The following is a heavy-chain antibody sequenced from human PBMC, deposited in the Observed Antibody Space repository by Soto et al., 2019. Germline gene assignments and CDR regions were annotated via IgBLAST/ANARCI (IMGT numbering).Heavy chain of an antibody. CDR1: GVTVSSHI. D-gene: IGHD2-15*01. V-gene: IGHV3-23*01. CDR3: APHVSCSGGSCQYDAFAI. Sequence: TGGPLRLSCKGAGVTVSSHIMTWIRQAPGKGPEWVSTITTAGGTYYADSVKGRFAMSRDTSENTLYLQMNSLGAEDTAAYYCAPHVSCSGGSCQYDAFAIRGQGTMVTVSS. CDR2: ITTAGGT. J-gene: IGHJ3*02.